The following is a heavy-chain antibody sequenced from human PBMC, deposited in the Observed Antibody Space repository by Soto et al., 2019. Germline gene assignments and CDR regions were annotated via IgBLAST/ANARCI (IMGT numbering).Heavy chain of an antibody. CDR2: IKQDGSEK. J-gene: IGHJ4*02. V-gene: IGHV3-7*04. D-gene: IGHD6-6*01. CDR3: AGDSSSYYFDY. Sequence: EVQLVESGGGLVQPGGSLRLSCAASGFTFSSYWMSWVRQAPGKGLEWVANIKQDGSEKYYVDSVKGRFTISRDNAKNSLYLQMTSLRAEDTAVYYCAGDSSSYYFDYWGQGTLVTVSS. CDR1: GFTFSSYW.